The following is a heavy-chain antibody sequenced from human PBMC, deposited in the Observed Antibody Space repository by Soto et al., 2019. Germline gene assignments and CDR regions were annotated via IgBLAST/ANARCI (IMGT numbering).Heavy chain of an antibody. CDR2: VYWDDDK. CDR1: GFSLTANGVG. J-gene: IGHJ4*02. D-gene: IGHD3-9*01. V-gene: IGHV2-5*02. Sequence: ITLKESGPPLVKPTQTLTLTCSFSGFSLTANGVGVGWVRQPPGLALEWLAMVYWDDDKHYSASLWSRLSITKDTSKSQVVLTMTNMDPVDTGTYYCATLTGSHWGQGALVTVSS. CDR3: ATLTGSH.